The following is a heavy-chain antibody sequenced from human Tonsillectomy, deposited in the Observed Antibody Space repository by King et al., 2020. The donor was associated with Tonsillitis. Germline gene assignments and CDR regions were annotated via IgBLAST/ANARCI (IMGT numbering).Heavy chain of an antibody. D-gene: IGHD1-1*01. J-gene: IGHJ5*02. CDR1: GYSISSAYF. Sequence: QLQESGPGLIKPSETLSLTCAVSGYSISSAYFWGWIRQPPGKGLDWIGSISHSGSSYYNPSLESRVTISVDTSKNQFSLKLSSVTAADTAVYYCARGTLGGWFDPWGQGTLVTVSS. V-gene: IGHV4-38-2*01. CDR2: ISHSGSS. CDR3: ARGTLGGWFDP.